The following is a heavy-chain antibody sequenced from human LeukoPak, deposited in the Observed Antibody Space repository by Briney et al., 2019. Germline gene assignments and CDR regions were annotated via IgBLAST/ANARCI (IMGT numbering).Heavy chain of an antibody. CDR1: GGSISSGGYA. D-gene: IGHD3-10*01. Sequence: SQTLSLTCAVSGGSISSGGYAWGWLRQPRGKGLEWIGYIYHSGSTYYNPSLKSRVTISVDSSKNQFSLKLSSVTAADTAVYYCARGDRITMVRGADDAFDIWGQATMVTVSS. V-gene: IGHV4-30-2*01. CDR2: IYHSGST. CDR3: ARGDRITMVRGADDAFDI. J-gene: IGHJ3*02.